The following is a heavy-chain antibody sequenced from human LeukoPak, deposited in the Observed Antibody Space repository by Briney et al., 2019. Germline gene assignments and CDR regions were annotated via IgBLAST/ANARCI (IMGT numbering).Heavy chain of an antibody. Sequence: GGSLRLSCAASGFTFSSYWMSWVRQAPGKGLEWVANIKQDGSEKYYVDSVKGRFTISRDNAKNSLCLQMNSLRAEDTAVYYCEADDSSHDYWGQGTLSPSPQ. V-gene: IGHV3-7*01. D-gene: IGHD3-22*01. CDR2: IKQDGSEK. CDR1: GFTFSSYW. J-gene: IGHJ4*02. CDR3: EADDSSHDY.